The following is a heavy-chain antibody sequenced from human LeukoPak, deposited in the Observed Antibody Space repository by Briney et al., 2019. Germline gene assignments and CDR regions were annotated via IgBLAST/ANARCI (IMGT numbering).Heavy chain of an antibody. D-gene: IGHD3-22*01. J-gene: IGHJ4*02. CDR2: ISTTSSYT. Sequence: PGWPLRLSCAASGFTFSDYYMTWIRQAPGKGLEWGSYISTTSSYTKYADSVKGRFTISRDNAKNSLYLQMNSLRAEDTAMYYCARNRGGGSGYSDYWGQGTLVTVSS. CDR3: ARNRGGGSGYSDY. CDR1: GFTFSDYY. V-gene: IGHV3-11*03.